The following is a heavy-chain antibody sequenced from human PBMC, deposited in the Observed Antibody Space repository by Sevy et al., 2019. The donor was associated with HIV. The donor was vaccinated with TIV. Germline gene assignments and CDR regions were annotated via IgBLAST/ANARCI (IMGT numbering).Heavy chain of an antibody. V-gene: IGHV1-69*06. D-gene: IGHD2-8*01. CDR2: IIPIFGTA. Sequence: ASVKVSCKTSGGTFSSYATSWVRQAPGQGLEWMGGIIPIFGTANYPQKFQGRVTITADKSTSTAYMELSSLRSEVTAVYYCAVGYCTNPVCYSSDYWGQGTLVTVSS. J-gene: IGHJ4*02. CDR1: GGTFSSYA. CDR3: AVGYCTNPVCYSSDY.